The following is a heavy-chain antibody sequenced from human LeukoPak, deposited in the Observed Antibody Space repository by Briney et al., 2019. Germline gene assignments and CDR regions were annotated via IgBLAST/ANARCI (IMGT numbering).Heavy chain of an antibody. Sequence: PGGSLRLSCAASGFTLSSYSMNWVRQAPGKGLEWVANIKQDGSGLYYVESVKGRFTISRDNAKNSLYLRMTSLRAEDTAVYYCARDPGRTGFDYWGQGTLVTVSS. J-gene: IGHJ4*02. CDR2: IKQDGSGL. CDR1: GFTLSSYS. D-gene: IGHD1/OR15-1a*01. V-gene: IGHV3-7*03. CDR3: ARDPGRTGFDY.